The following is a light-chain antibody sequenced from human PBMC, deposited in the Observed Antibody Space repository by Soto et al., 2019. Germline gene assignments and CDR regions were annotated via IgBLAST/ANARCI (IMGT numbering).Light chain of an antibody. CDR1: SSNIGNNY. V-gene: IGLV1-51*01. CDR3: GTWDSSLSVWL. J-gene: IGLJ3*02. CDR2: DNN. Sequence: QSVLTQLPSVSAAPGQKVTISCAGSSSNIGNNYVSWYQQLPGTAPKLLIYDNNKRPSGIPDRFSGSKSGTSATLGITGLQTGDEADYYCGTWDSSLSVWLFGGGTKVTVL.